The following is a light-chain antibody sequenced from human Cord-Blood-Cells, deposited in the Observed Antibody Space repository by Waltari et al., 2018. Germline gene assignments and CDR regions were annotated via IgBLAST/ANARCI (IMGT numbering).Light chain of an antibody. Sequence: QSALTQPASVSGSPGQSITISCTGTSSDGGGYNYVSWYQQHPGKAPKLMIYDVSNRLSGVSNRFSGSKSGNTASLTISGLQAEDEADYYCSSYTSSSTVFGGGTKLTVL. CDR2: DVS. CDR3: SSYTSSSTV. V-gene: IGLV2-14*01. CDR1: SSDGGGYNY. J-gene: IGLJ2*01.